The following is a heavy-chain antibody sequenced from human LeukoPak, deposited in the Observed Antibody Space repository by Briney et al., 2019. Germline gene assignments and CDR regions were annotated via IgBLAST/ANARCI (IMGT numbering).Heavy chain of an antibody. J-gene: IGHJ4*02. CDR2: IYYSGST. Sequence: SETLSLTWTVSGGSISSSSYYWGWIRQPPGKGLEWIGSIYYSGSTYYNPSLKSRVTIPVDTSKNQFSLKLSSVTAADTAVYYCARQMVYANSFDYWGQGTPVTVSS. CDR1: GGSISSSSYY. CDR3: ARQMVYANSFDY. D-gene: IGHD2-8*01. V-gene: IGHV4-39*01.